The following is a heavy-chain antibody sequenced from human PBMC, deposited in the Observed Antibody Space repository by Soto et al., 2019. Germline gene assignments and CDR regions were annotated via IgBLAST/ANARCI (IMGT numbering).Heavy chain of an antibody. CDR2: IYYSGST. CDR1: GGSISSGGYY. J-gene: IGHJ5*02. Sequence: SETLSLTCTVSGGSISSGGYYWSWIRQHPXKGLEWIGYIYYSGSTDYNPSLKSRVTISVDTSKNQFSLKLSSVTAADTAVYYCARHYTSYYDYVWGSYRRSWFDPWGQGTLVTVSS. D-gene: IGHD3-16*02. CDR3: ARHYTSYYDYVWGSYRRSWFDP. V-gene: IGHV4-31*03.